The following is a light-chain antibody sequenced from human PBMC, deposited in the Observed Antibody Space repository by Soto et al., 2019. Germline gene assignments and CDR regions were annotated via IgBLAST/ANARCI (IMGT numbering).Light chain of an antibody. CDR2: EVS. CDR3: SLYTTASTYV. V-gene: IGLV2-8*01. CDR1: SSDIGAYNY. Sequence: QSVLTQPPSASGSPGQSVTISCTGTSSDIGAYNYVSWYQQYPGKAPKLIIYEVSQRPSGVPDRFSGSKSGNTASLTVSGLQLEDEADYYCSLYTTASTYVFGTGTQLTVL. J-gene: IGLJ1*01.